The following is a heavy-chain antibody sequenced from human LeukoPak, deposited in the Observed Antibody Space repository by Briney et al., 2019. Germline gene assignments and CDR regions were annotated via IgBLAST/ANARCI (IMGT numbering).Heavy chain of an antibody. CDR3: ARGWGWQRVHF. D-gene: IGHD5-12*01. V-gene: IGHV4-34*01. CDR2: INHSGST. J-gene: IGHJ4*02. Sequence: SETLSLTCAVYGGSFSGYFWGWIRQPPGKGLEWVGEINHSGSTDYNPSLKSRVTISVDTSKNQFSLKLNSVTAADTAVYYCARGWGWQRVHFWGQGTLVTVSS. CDR1: GGSFSGYF.